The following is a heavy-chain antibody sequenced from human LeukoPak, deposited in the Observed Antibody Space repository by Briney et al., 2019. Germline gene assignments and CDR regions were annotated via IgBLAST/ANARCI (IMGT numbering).Heavy chain of an antibody. J-gene: IGHJ4*02. CDR2: TRNKANSYTT. CDR3: ARNGSYAAFDY. Sequence: GGSLRLSCAASGFTFSDHYMDWVRQAPGKGLEWVGRTRNKANSYTTEYAASVKGRFSISRDDSQNSLYLHMNSLQTDDTAVYFCARNGSYAAFDYWGQGTLVAVSS. D-gene: IGHD3-10*01. CDR1: GFTFSDHY. V-gene: IGHV3-72*01.